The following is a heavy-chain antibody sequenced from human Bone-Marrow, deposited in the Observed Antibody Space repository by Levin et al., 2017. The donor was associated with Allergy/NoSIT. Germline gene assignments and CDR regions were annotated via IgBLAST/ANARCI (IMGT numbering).Heavy chain of an antibody. J-gene: IGHJ4*02. Sequence: SETLSLTCAVYGGSLSGYYWSWIRQPPGKGLEWIGEINHSGSTTYNPSLKSRVTISVDTSKNQFSLRLSSVTAADTAVYYCASDLYGGLDYWGRGTLVTVSS. CDR2: INHSGST. CDR1: GGSLSGYY. CDR3: ASDLYGGLDY. V-gene: IGHV4-34*01. D-gene: IGHD3-16*01.